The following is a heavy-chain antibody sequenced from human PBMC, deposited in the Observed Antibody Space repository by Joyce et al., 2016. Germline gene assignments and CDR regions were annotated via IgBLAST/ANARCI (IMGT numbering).Heavy chain of an antibody. CDR2: LNEGGIEK. V-gene: IGHV3-7*03. Sequence: EVYLVESGGGLVQPGGSLRLSCAASGFSFRYFWMDWVRQAPGKGLVWVAQLNEGGIEKNYMDSLRGRFTISRDNAKNSVDLQINSLRVEDTAVYYCTRGSGTGWFDPWGQGTLVTVSS. D-gene: IGHD6-13*01. CDR3: TRGSGTGWFDP. CDR1: GFSFRYFW. J-gene: IGHJ5*02.